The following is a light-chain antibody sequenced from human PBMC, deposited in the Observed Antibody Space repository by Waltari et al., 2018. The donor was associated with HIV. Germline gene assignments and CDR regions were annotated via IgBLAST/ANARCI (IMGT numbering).Light chain of an antibody. Sequence: QSALTQPPSASGSPGQSVTISCTGTSSDVGGYKYVSWYQQHPGKAPNLMIYDVSKRPSGVPDRCSGSKAGNTASRTVSGLQAEDEADYYCSSYAGSNNWVVFGGGTKLTVL. CDR1: SSDVGGYKY. CDR3: SSYAGSNNWVV. J-gene: IGLJ2*01. CDR2: DVS. V-gene: IGLV2-8*01.